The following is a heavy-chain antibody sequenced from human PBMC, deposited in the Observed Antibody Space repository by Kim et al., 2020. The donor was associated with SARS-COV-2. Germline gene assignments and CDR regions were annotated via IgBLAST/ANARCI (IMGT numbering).Heavy chain of an antibody. J-gene: IGHJ3*02. D-gene: IGHD3-22*01. Sequence: RVTISVDASKNQFSLKLSSVTAADTAVYYCARPTNYYDSSCYYPDAFDIWGQGTMVTVSS. CDR3: ARPTNYYDSSCYYPDAFDI. V-gene: IGHV4-31*02.